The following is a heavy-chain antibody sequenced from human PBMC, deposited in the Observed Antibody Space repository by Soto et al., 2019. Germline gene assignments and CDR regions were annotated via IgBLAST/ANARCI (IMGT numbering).Heavy chain of an antibody. D-gene: IGHD1-26*01. J-gene: IGHJ4*02. V-gene: IGHV3-23*01. CDR1: GFTLSDYA. Sequence: GGSLRLSCAASGFTLSDYAMTWVRQGPGKGLEWVSAISGSGDSTYYADSVKGRFTISRDNSKNTLYLQMNSLRAEDTAVYYCARDRYPFDYWGQGTLVTVSS. CDR3: ARDRYPFDY. CDR2: ISGSGDST.